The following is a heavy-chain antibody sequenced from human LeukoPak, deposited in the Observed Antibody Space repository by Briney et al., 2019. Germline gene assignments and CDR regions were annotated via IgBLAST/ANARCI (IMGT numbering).Heavy chain of an antibody. CDR2: IYYSGST. J-gene: IGHJ4*02. D-gene: IGHD5-18*01. CDR3: ARLGYSYGYFDY. V-gene: IGHV4-31*03. Sequence: PSQTLSLTCTVSGGSISSGGYYWSWIRQHPGKGLEWIGYIYYSGSTYYNPSLKSRVTISVGTSKNQFSLKLNSVTAADTAVYYCARLGYSYGYFDYWGQGTLVTVSS. CDR1: GGSISSGGYY.